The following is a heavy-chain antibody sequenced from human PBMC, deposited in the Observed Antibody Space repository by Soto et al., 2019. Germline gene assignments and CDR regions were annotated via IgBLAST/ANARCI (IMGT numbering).Heavy chain of an antibody. Sequence: QVQLVQSGAEVKKPGASVKVSCKASGYTFTGYYMHWVRQAPGQGLEWMGWINPNSGGTNYAQKFKGWVTMTRDTSISTAYMELSRLRSDDTAVYYCARGGGYYDSSGYVTRSGGMDVWGQGTTVTVSS. J-gene: IGHJ6*02. CDR3: ARGGGYYDSSGYVTRSGGMDV. D-gene: IGHD3-22*01. V-gene: IGHV1-2*04. CDR1: GYTFTGYY. CDR2: INPNSGGT.